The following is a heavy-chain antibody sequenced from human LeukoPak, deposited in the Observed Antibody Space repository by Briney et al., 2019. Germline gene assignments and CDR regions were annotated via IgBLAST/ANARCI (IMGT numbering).Heavy chain of an antibody. CDR1: GFTFSSYW. Sequence: YPGGSLRLSCAASGFTFSSYWMHWVRQAPGKGLVWVSRINSDGSSTTYADSVKGRFTISRDTAKNTLYLQMNSLRAEDTAVYYCARGGQWLVRHEFYFDYWGQGALVTVSS. V-gene: IGHV3-74*01. J-gene: IGHJ4*02. D-gene: IGHD6-19*01. CDR3: ARGGQWLVRHEFYFDY. CDR2: INSDGSST.